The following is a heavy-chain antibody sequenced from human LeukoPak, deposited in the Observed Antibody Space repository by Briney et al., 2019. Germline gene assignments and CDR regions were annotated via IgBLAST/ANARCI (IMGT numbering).Heavy chain of an antibody. CDR1: GYTXTGYY. CDR2: INPNSGGT. V-gene: IGHV1-2*02. D-gene: IGHD6-13*01. CDR3: IAAATVDY. J-gene: IGHJ4*02. Sequence: ASVKVSCEASGYTXTGYYMHWVRQAPGQGLEWMGWINPNSGGTNYAQKFQGRVTMTRDTSISTAYMELSRLRSDDTAVYYCIAAATVDYWGQGTLVTVSS.